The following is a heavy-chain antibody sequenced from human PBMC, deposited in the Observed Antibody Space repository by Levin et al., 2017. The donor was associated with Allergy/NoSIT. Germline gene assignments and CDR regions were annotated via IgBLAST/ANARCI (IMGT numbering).Heavy chain of an antibody. CDR2: VTDNGGRT. V-gene: IGHV3-23*01. Sequence: PGGSLRLSCVASGFTFKNYAMNWVRQAPGKGLEWVSAVTDNGGRTYYADSVKGRFTISRDNSKNTLYLQMNSLRAEDTAVYYCAKRLESLWFIDYWGQGTLVTVSS. J-gene: IGHJ4*02. D-gene: IGHD3-10*01. CDR3: AKRLESLWFIDY. CDR1: GFTFKNYA.